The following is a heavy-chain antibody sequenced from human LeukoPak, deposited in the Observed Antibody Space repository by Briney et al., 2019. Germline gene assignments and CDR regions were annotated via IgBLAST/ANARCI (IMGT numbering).Heavy chain of an antibody. CDR1: GFTFSSYG. D-gene: IGHD2-15*01. CDR3: ARDVGQFDF. Sequence: GGSLRLSCAASGFTFSSYGMHWVRQAPGKGLEWVAIIKFDGSDQYYADAVKGRFTISRDNSKNTLYLQMDSLRAEDTAVYYCARDVGQFDFWGQGTLVTVSS. CDR2: IKFDGSDQ. V-gene: IGHV3-33*05. J-gene: IGHJ4*02.